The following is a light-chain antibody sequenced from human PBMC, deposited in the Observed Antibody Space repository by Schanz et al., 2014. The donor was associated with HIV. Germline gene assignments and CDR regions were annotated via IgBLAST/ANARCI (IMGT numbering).Light chain of an antibody. V-gene: IGKV1-33*01. CDR3: LQYNDDVYT. CDR1: QDISNY. CDR2: KAS. J-gene: IGKJ2*01. Sequence: DIQMTQSPSSLSASVGDRVTITCQASQDISNYLNWYQQKPGRAPKLLIYKASTLEPGVPSTFSGSGSATEFTLTISSLQPDDFATYYCLQYNDDVYTFGQGTKLEIK.